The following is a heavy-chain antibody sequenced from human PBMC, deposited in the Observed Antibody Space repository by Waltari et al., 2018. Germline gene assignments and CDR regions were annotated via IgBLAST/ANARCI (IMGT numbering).Heavy chain of an antibody. D-gene: IGHD6-13*01. J-gene: IGHJ4*02. CDR1: GDTFNGYA. CDR3: ARHTAAAGGFDY. CDR2: MNPNSGNT. V-gene: IGHV1-8*03. Sequence: QVQLVQSGAEVQKPGASVKVSCKASGDTFNGYAINWERQATGQGLEWMGWMNPNSGNTGYAQKFQGRVTITRNTSISTAYMELSSLRSEDTAVYYCARHTAAAGGFDYWGQGTLVTVSS.